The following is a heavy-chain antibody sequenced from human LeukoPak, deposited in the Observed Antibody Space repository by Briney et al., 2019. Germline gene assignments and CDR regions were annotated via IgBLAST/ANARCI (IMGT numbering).Heavy chain of an antibody. CDR2: IYTSGST. J-gene: IGHJ2*01. CDR1: GGSISSYY. V-gene: IGHV4-4*07. Sequence: SETLSLTCTVSGGSISSYYWSWIRQPAGKGLEWIGRIYTSGSTNYNPSLKSRVTMSVDTSKNQFSLKLSSVTAADTAVYYCARVIEEAAFYWYFDLWGRGTLVTVSS. D-gene: IGHD2-21*01. CDR3: ARVIEEAAFYWYFDL.